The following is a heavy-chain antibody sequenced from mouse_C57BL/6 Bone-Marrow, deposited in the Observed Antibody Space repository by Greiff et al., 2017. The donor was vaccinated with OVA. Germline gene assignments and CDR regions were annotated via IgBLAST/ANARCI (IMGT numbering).Heavy chain of an antibody. J-gene: IGHJ4*01. Sequence: QVQLQQSGAELARPGASVKLSCKASGYTFTSYGISWVKQRTGQGLEWIGEIYSRSGNTYYNEKFKGKATLTADKSSGTAYMKIRSLKYKETEVYLCTRRDMDYWGQGTSVTVSS. CDR2: IYSRSGNT. V-gene: IGHV1-81*01. CDR1: GYTFTSYG. CDR3: TRRDMDY.